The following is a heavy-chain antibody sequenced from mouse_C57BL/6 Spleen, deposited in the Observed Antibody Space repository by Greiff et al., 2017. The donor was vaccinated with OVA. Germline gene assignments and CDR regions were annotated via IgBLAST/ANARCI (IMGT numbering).Heavy chain of an antibody. V-gene: IGHV1-64*01. CDR3: ARPTVTTVVAMYYFDY. D-gene: IGHD1-1*01. CDR2: IHPNSGST. CDR1: GYTFTSYW. Sequence: QVQLLQPGAELVKPGASVKLSCKASGYTFTSYWMHWVKQRPGQGLEWIGMIHPNSGSTNYNEKCKSKATLTVDKSSSTAYMQLSSLTSEDSAVYYCARPTVTTVVAMYYFDYWGQGTTLTVSS. J-gene: IGHJ2*01.